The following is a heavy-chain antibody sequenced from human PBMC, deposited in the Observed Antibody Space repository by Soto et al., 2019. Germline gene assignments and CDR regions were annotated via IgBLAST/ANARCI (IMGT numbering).Heavy chain of an antibody. CDR2: ISPGGDST. CDR3: AKALGNPYYYYYMDV. J-gene: IGHJ6*03. V-gene: IGHV3-23*01. Sequence: EVQLLESGGGLVQPGGSLRLSGAASGFNFNIYAMTWVRQAPGKGLEWVSTISPGGDSTYFADSVKGRVTISRDNSKNTLSLQMNSLRAEDTATYFCAKALGNPYYYYYMDVWGTGTTVTVSS. CDR1: GFNFNIYA. D-gene: IGHD1-1*01.